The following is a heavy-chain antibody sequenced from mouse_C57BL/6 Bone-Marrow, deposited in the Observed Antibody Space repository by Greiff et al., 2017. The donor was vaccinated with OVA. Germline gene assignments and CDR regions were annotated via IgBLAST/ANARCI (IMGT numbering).Heavy chain of an antibody. CDR1: GYAFSSYW. D-gene: IGHD1-1*01. Sequence: QVHVKQSGAELVKPGASVKISCKASGYAFSSYWMNWVKQRPGKGLEWIGQIYPGDGDTNYNGKFKGKATLTADKSSSTAYMQLSSLTSEDSAVYYCARRGFITTVVATDYAMDYWGQGTSVTVSS. V-gene: IGHV1-80*01. CDR3: ARRGFITTVVATDYAMDY. CDR2: IYPGDGDT. J-gene: IGHJ4*01.